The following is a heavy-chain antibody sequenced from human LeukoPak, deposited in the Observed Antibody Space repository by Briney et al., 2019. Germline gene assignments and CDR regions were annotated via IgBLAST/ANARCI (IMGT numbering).Heavy chain of an antibody. V-gene: IGHV1-2*07. CDR1: GYTFTVYY. J-gene: IGHJ3*01. CDR3: AKPLGGDRAAIGTSDAFQF. Sequence: ASVKVSCKASGYTFTVYYIHWVRQAAGHALEWLGRINPNTGTTNYAPRFQGRITMTTDTSVTTAYLELKRLTPDDTAVYYCAKPLGGDRAAIGTSDAFQFWGQGTIITVSS. D-gene: IGHD3-16*01. CDR2: INPNTGTT.